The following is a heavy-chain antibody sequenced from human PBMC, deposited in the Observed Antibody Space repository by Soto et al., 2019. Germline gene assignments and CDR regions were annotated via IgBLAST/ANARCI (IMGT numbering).Heavy chain of an antibody. CDR2: ISYDGSNK. V-gene: IGHV3-30*18. CDR3: AKDSIHDYSILNYYYYYGMDV. J-gene: IGHJ6*02. Sequence: WSLRLSCAASGFTFSSYGMHWVRQAPGKGLEWVAVISYDGSNKYYADSVKGRFTISRDNSKNTLYLQMNSLRAEDTAVYYCAKDSIHDYSILNYYYYYGMDVWGQGTT. CDR1: GFTFSSYG. D-gene: IGHD4-4*01.